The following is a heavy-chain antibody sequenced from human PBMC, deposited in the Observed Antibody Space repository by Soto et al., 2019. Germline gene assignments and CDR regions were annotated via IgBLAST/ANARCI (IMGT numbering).Heavy chain of an antibody. CDR3: ARGGISHWAYFYYMDV. J-gene: IGHJ6*03. V-gene: IGHV4-30-4*01. D-gene: IGHD2-21*01. CDR1: GGSISSGDYY. CDR2: IYHIGST. Sequence: SETLSLTCTVSGGSISSGDYYWSWIRQPPGMGLEWIGYIYHIGSTNYNPSLKSRVTVSVDTSKNQFSLTLNSVTAADTATYYCARGGISHWAYFYYMDVWDRGTTVTVSS.